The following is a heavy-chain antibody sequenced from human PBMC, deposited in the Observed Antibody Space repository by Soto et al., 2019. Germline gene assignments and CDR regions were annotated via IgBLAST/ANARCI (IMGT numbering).Heavy chain of an antibody. J-gene: IGHJ4*02. CDR3: ARDQGHAYNRAGFDY. V-gene: IGHV4-59*01. Sequence: SETLSLTCTVSGGSINSDYWTWIRQPPGRGLEWIGYIYYTGSTSYNPSLRSRVTISVDRSKNQFSLKLGSVTASDTALYYCARDQGHAYNRAGFDYSGPGILLTVSS. CDR1: GGSINSDY. CDR2: IYYTGST. D-gene: IGHD1-1*01.